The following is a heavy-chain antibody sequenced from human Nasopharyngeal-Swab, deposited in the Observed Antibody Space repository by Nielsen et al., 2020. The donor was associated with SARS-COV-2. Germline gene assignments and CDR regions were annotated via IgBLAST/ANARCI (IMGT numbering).Heavy chain of an antibody. V-gene: IGHV3-48*03. J-gene: IGHJ3*01. CDR2: INTTTATI. CDR3: AREVPYSGHDDAFDL. CDR1: GSGFSYYE. D-gene: IGHD5-12*01. Sequence: GESLKISCAASGSGFSYYEMNWVRQAPGKGLEWISYINTTTATIYYADSVKGRFTISRDNAKNSLYLQMNSLRAEDTAVYYCAREVPYSGHDDAFDLWGQGTMVTVSS.